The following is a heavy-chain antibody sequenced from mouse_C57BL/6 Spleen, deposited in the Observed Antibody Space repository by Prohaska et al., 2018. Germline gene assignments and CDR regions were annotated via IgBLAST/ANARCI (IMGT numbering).Heavy chain of an antibody. Sequence: HGKSLEWIGDINPNNGGTSYNQKFKGKATLTVDKSSSTAYMELRSLTSEDSAVYYCARRDFYYGSSLYYFDYWGQGTTLTVSS. V-gene: IGHV1-26*01. J-gene: IGHJ2*01. D-gene: IGHD1-1*01. CDR3: ARRDFYYGSSLYYFDY. CDR2: INPNNGGT.